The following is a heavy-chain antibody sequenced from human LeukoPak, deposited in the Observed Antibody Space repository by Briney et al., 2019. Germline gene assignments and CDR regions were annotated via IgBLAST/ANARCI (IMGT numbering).Heavy chain of an antibody. V-gene: IGHV1-24*01. Sequence: ASVKVSCKVSGYTLTELSMHWVRQAPGKGLEWMGGFDPEDGETIYAQKFQGRVTMTEDTSTDTAYMELNSLRAEDTAVYYCAKRSEWLQANLRGYYYYYMDVWGKGTTVTVSS. J-gene: IGHJ6*03. CDR3: AKRSEWLQANLRGYYYYYMDV. CDR2: FDPEDGET. CDR1: GYTLTELS. D-gene: IGHD5-24*01.